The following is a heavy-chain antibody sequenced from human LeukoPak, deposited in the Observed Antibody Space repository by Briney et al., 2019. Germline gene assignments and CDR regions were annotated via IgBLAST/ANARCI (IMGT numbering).Heavy chain of an antibody. CDR3: ARTGTTKNRAAFDI. CDR2: ISGSGGNT. Sequence: PGESLRLSCGASGFTFSIYAMSWVRQAPGKGLEWVSAISGSGGNTYYADSVKGRFSISRDNSKNTLHLQMNSLRAEDTAVYYCARTGTTKNRAAFDIWGQGTMVTVSS. J-gene: IGHJ3*02. D-gene: IGHD1-7*01. CDR1: GFTFSIYA. V-gene: IGHV3-23*01.